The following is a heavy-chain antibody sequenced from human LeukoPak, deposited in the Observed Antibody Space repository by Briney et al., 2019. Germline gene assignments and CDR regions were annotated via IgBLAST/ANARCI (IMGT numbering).Heavy chain of an antibody. V-gene: IGHV4-30-2*01. CDR2: IYHSGST. J-gene: IGHJ3*02. CDR3: AKASYDFWSAFDI. Sequence: SETLSLTCTVSGDSISSSGYYWSWIRQPPGKGLEWVGYIYHSGSTYYNPSLKSRVTISVDRSKNQFSLKLSSVTAADTAMYFCAKASYDFWSAFDIWGQGTMVTVSS. D-gene: IGHD3-3*01. CDR1: GDSISSSGYY.